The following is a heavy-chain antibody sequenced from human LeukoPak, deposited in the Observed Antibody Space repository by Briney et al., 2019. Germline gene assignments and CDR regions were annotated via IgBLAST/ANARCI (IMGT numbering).Heavy chain of an antibody. CDR3: AREKYGDYVSDY. CDR1: GFTFSTYA. J-gene: IGHJ4*02. Sequence: PGGSLRLSCAASGFTFSTYAMKWVRQAPGKGLEWISYISSSTNTIYYADSLKGRFTISRDNAKNSLYLQMNSLRAEDTAVYYCAREKYGDYVSDYWGQGTLVTVSS. D-gene: IGHD4-17*01. V-gene: IGHV3-48*01. CDR2: ISSSTNTI.